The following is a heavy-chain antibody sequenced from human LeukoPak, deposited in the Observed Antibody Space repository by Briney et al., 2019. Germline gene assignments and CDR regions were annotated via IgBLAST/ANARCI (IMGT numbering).Heavy chain of an antibody. CDR1: GFTVSSNY. J-gene: IGHJ6*02. CDR2: IYSGGST. Sequence: GGSLRLSCAASGFTVSSNYMSWVRQAPGKGLEWVSVIYSGGSTYYADSVKGRFTISRHNSKNTLYLQMNSLRAEDTAVYYSARDRMASYYDSSGSRSAYYYGMDVWGQGTTVTVSS. D-gene: IGHD3-22*01. V-gene: IGHV3-53*04. CDR3: ARDRMASYYDSSGSRSAYYYGMDV.